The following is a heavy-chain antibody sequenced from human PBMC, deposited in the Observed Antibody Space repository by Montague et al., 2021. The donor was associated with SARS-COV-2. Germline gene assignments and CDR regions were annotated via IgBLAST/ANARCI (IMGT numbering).Heavy chain of an antibody. Sequence: SLRLSCAASGFSFRSHVMNWVRQAPGKGPGWVSAVVPRGDSTFYADSVKGRFTISRDNSKNALYLQMNSLRAEDTAIYYCARAGTNSETYYWGQGTLVTVSS. CDR3: ARAGTNSETYY. D-gene: IGHD1-26*01. CDR2: VVPRGDST. CDR1: GFSFRSHV. J-gene: IGHJ4*02. V-gene: IGHV3-23*01.